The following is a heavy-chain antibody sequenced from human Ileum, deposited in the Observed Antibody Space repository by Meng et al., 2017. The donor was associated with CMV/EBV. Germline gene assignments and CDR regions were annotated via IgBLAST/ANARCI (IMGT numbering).Heavy chain of an antibody. J-gene: IGHJ4*02. D-gene: IGHD1-26*01. CDR3: ARGESGSYYQKYFDY. V-gene: IGHV3-21*01. Sequence: GGSLRLSCAASGFTFSSYSMNWVRQAPGKGLEWVSSISSSSSYIYYADSVKGRFTISRDNAKNSLYLQMNSLRAEDTAVYYCARGESGSYYQKYFDYWGQGTLVTVSS. CDR1: GFTFSSYS. CDR2: ISSSSSYI.